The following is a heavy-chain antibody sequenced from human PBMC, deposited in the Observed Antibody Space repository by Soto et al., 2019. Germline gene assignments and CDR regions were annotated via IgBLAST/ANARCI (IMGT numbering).Heavy chain of an antibody. CDR2: VSHDGSTT. V-gene: IGHV3-30-3*01. D-gene: IGHD2-21*01. CDR1: GFTFSRFS. Sequence: GGSLRLSCVASGFTFSRFSMHWACQAPGKGLDWVAVVSHDGSTTYYVDSARGRFTISRDISNNTLYVQMTSLRAEDTAVYYCARGLHSLFDYWGQGTLVTVSS. J-gene: IGHJ4*02. CDR3: ARGLHSLFDY.